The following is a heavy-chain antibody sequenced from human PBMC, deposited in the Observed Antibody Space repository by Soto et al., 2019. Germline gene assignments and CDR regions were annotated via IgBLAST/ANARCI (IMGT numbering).Heavy chain of an antibody. J-gene: IGHJ4*02. CDR1: GYTFTSYG. CDR2: ISANNGNT. V-gene: IGHV1-18*01. Sequence: ASVKVSCKASGYTFTSYGISLVRQATGQGLEWMGWISANNGNTNYAQKLQGRVTMTTNTSISTAYMELSSLRSEDTAVYYCARTLYGDNVDYWGQGTLVTVSS. CDR3: ARTLYGDNVDY. D-gene: IGHD4-17*01.